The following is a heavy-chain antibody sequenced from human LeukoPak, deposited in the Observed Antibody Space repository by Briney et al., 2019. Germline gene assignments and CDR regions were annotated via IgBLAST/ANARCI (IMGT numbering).Heavy chain of an antibody. V-gene: IGHV4-39*01. CDR1: GGSISSSSYS. J-gene: IGHJ4*02. CDR3: ASLQTDTGGFDY. Sequence: SETLSLTCTVSGGSISSSSYSWGWIRQPPGKGLEWIGSIYYSGSTYYNPSLKSRVTISVDTSKNQFSLKLSSVTAADTAVYYCASLQTDTGGFDYWGQGTLVTVSS. CDR2: IYYSGST. D-gene: IGHD2-8*02.